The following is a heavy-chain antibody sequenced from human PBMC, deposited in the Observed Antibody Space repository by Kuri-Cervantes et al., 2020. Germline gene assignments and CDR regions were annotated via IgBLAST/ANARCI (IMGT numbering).Heavy chain of an antibody. J-gene: IGHJ4*02. CDR3: ARAIHYYDSSGYYYVY. CDR2: IRSKANSYAT. V-gene: IGHV3-73*01. Sequence: GGSLRLSCAASGFTFSGSAMHWVRQASGKGLEWVGRIRSKANSYATAYAASVKGRFTISRDDSKNTAYLQMNSLKTEDTAVYYCARAIHYYDSSGYYYVYWGQGTLVTVSS. CDR1: GFTFSGSA. D-gene: IGHD3-22*01.